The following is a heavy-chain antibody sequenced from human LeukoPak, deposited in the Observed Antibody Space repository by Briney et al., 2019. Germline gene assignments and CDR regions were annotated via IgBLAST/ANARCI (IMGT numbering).Heavy chain of an antibody. CDR1: GFSFGSHA. CDR3: ARDWSEGSGSYIDY. Sequence: GRSLRLSCAASGFSFGSHAMHWVRQAPGKGLEWLVVTSYDGTRQYYADFVRGRFTISRENSKNTLHLHMNSLRVDDTAVYYCARDWSEGSGSYIDYWGQGALVTVSS. CDR2: TSYDGTRQ. J-gene: IGHJ4*02. V-gene: IGHV3-30*03. D-gene: IGHD3-10*01.